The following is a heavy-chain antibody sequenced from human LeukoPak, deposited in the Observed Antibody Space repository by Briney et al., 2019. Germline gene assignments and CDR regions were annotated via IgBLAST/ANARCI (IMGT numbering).Heavy chain of an antibody. CDR3: ARVPGSYLYYYYYMDV. D-gene: IGHD3-10*01. CDR2: IYYSGST. J-gene: IGHJ6*03. CDR1: GGSISCGGYY. Sequence: SQTLSLTCTVSGGSISCGGYYWSWIRQHPGKGLEWIGYIYYSGSTYYNPSLKSRVTISVDTSKNQFSLKLSSVTAADTAVYYCARVPGSYLYYYYYMDVWGKGTTVTVSS. V-gene: IGHV4-31*03.